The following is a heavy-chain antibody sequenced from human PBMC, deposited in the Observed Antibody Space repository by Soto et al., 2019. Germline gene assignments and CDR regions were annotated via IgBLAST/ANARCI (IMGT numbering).Heavy chain of an antibody. CDR1: GGSISSTNW. Sequence: TLSLTCAVSGGSISSTNWWSWVRQPPGKGLEWIGEIYHSGSTNYNPSLKSRVTISVDKSKNQFSLKLSSVTAADTAVYYCARVIATAVHWFDPWGQGTLVTVSS. D-gene: IGHD6-13*01. CDR3: ARVIATAVHWFDP. J-gene: IGHJ5*02. V-gene: IGHV4-4*02. CDR2: IYHSGST.